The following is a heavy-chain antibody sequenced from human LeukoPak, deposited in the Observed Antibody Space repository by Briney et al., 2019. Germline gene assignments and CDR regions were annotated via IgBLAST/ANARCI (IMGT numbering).Heavy chain of an antibody. CDR2: IYDDGRT. CDR3: ARDRAGRKSWVEFDL. CDR1: GFTVRTTL. J-gene: IGHJ5*02. V-gene: IGHV3-53*05. Sequence: PGVSLRLTCTVSGFTVRTTLMDWLRQAPGKGLEWVSVIYDDGRTVYADSVRGRFTISRDNSKNMVYLQMNSLRVEDSAIYYCARDRAGRKSWVEFDLWGQGTLVTVSS. D-gene: IGHD3-10*01.